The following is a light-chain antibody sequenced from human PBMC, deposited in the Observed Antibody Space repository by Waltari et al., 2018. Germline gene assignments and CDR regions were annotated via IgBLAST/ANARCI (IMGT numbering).Light chain of an antibody. Sequence: EIVMTQSPATLSVSPGKRPTLSCRASQSVSSNLPWYQQKPGQAPRLLIYGASTRATGIPARFSGSGSGTEFTLTISSLQSEDFAVYYCQQYNNWPRTFGQGTKVEIK. V-gene: IGKV3-15*01. CDR3: QQYNNWPRT. J-gene: IGKJ1*01. CDR2: GAS. CDR1: QSVSSN.